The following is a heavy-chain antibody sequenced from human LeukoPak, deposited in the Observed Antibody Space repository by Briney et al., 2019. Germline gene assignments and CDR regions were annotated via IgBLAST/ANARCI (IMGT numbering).Heavy chain of an antibody. Sequence: ASVKVSCKASGYTFTSYGISWVRQAPGQGLEWMGWISAYNGNTNYAQKLQGRVTMTTDTSTSTAYMELRSLRSDDTAVSYCARGSGPLWFGELYAFDIWGQGTMVTVSS. CDR2: ISAYNGNT. CDR3: ARGSGPLWFGELYAFDI. V-gene: IGHV1-18*01. CDR1: GYTFTSYG. D-gene: IGHD3-10*01. J-gene: IGHJ3*02.